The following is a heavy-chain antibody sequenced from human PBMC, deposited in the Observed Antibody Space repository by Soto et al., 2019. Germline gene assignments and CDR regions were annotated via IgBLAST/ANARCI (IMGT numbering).Heavy chain of an antibody. CDR3: ARDKAVGYSDILTGYSYYGMDV. CDR1: GGTFSSYT. V-gene: IGHV1-69*04. CDR2: IIPILGIA. Sequence: ASVKVSCKASGGTFSSYTISWVRQAPGQGLEWMGRIIPILGIANYAQKFQGRVTITADKSTSTAYMELSSLRSEDTAVYYCARDKAVGYSDILTGYSYYGMDVWG. D-gene: IGHD3-9*01. J-gene: IGHJ6*02.